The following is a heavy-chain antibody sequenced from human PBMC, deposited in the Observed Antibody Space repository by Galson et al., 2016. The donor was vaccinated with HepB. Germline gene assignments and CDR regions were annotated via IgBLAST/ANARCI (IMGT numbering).Heavy chain of an antibody. D-gene: IGHD7-27*01. CDR2: THYRSKWHF. J-gene: IGHJ4*02. CDR1: GDSVSSNSAG. CDR3: ARSYLLGRGFGS. Sequence: CAISGDSVSSNSAGWYWIRQSPSRGLEWLGRTHYRSKWHFDYAESVKSRITINPDTAKNQFSLQLNSVTPEDTAIYYCARSYLLGRGFGSWGQGTLVTVSS. V-gene: IGHV6-1*01.